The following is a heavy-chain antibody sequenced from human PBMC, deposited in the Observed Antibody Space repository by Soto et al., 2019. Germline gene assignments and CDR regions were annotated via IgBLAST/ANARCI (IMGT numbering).Heavy chain of an antibody. CDR2: IYFTGST. D-gene: IGHD2-21*01. Sequence: QVQLQESGPGLVKPSQTLSLTCTVSGASIHSGGYYWSWIRQHPGKGLEWIGFIYFTGSTYYNPSLESRVTISIDASKKQFSLYLSSVTAADPAVYYCARVADSFPYSGMDVWGQGATVTVS. V-gene: IGHV4-31*03. CDR1: GASIHSGGYY. CDR3: ARVADSFPYSGMDV. J-gene: IGHJ6*02.